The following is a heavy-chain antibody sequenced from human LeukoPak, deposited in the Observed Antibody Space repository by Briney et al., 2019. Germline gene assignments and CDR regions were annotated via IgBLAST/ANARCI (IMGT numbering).Heavy chain of an antibody. V-gene: IGHV4-39*01. Sequence: SETLSLTCTVSGGSISSSSYYWGWIRQPPGKGLEWIGSVYYSGSTYYNPSLKSRVTISVDTSKNQFSLKLSSVTAADTAVYYCARQDILTGYYLRYEPGYAFDYWGQGTLVTVSS. J-gene: IGHJ4*02. CDR3: ARQDILTGYYLRYEPGYAFDY. CDR1: GGSISSSSYY. D-gene: IGHD3-9*01. CDR2: VYYSGST.